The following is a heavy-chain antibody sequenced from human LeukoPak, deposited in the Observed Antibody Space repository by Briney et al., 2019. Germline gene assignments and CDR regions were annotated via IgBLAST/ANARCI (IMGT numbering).Heavy chain of an antibody. Sequence: GASVKVSCKASGGTFSSYAISWVRQAPGQGLEWVGGIIPIFGTANYAQKFQGRVTITADESTSTAYMELSSLRSEDTAVYYCARGGVVPGWFDPWGQGTLVTVSS. CDR1: GGTFSSYA. D-gene: IGHD2-21*01. CDR3: ARGGVVPGWFDP. CDR2: IIPIFGTA. V-gene: IGHV1-69*13. J-gene: IGHJ5*02.